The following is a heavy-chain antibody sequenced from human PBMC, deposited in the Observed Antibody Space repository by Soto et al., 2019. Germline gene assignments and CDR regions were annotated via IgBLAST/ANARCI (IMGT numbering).Heavy chain of an antibody. CDR3: AAFRFWGPYYYYGMDV. V-gene: IGHV1-58*01. J-gene: IGHJ6*02. Sequence: SVKVSCKASGFTFTSSAVQWVRQARGQRLEWIGWIVVGSGNTNYAQKFQERVTITRDMSTSTAYMELSSLRSEDTAVYYCAAFRFWGPYYYYGMDVWGQGTTVTVSS. CDR1: GFTFTSSA. D-gene: IGHD3-16*01. CDR2: IVVGSGNT.